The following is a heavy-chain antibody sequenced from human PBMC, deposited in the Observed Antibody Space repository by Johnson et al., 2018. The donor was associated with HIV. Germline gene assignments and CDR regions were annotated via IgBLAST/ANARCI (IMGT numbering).Heavy chain of an antibody. D-gene: IGHD5-18*01. CDR1: GFTFNNAW. V-gene: IGHV3-15*01. CDR2: IKSKTDGGTT. CDR3: TTDKQLWLTVDI. Sequence: VQLVESGGGVVQPGTSLRLSCAASGFTFNNAWMSWVRQAPGKGLEWVGRIKSKTDGGTTDYAAPVKDRFTISRDDSKNTLYLQMNSLKTEDTAVYYCTTDKQLWLTVDIWGQGTMVTVSS. J-gene: IGHJ3*02.